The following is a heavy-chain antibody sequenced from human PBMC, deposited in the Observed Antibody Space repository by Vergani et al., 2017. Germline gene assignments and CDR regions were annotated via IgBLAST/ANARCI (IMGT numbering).Heavy chain of an antibody. V-gene: IGHV3-23*01. CDR3: TKAGQYDSDNFHDS. CDR1: GFTFSSYA. D-gene: IGHD3-22*01. J-gene: IGHJ1*01. CDR2: ISGSGGST. Sequence: VQILQSGGGVVQPGGSLRLSCAASGFTFSSYAMSWVRQAPGKGLEWVSAISGSGGSTYYADSVKGRFTISRDNSQTTVFLQMNSLRADDSAVYYCTKAGQYDSDNFHDSWGQGALVTVAS.